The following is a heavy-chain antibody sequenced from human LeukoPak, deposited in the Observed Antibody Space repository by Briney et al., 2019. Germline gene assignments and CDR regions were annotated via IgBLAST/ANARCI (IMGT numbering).Heavy chain of an antibody. CDR2: INSDESRK. CDR1: GFTFNSYW. J-gene: IGHJ5*02. CDR3: ARGYWDWFDP. V-gene: IGHV3-74*01. Sequence: GGSLRLCCAASGFTFNSYWMHWVRQASGKGLDRVSRINSDESRKAYADSVKGRFSISIDNAKNTLYLQMNSLRAEYTAVYYCARGYWDWFDPWCQGTLVTVSS. D-gene: IGHD1-26*01.